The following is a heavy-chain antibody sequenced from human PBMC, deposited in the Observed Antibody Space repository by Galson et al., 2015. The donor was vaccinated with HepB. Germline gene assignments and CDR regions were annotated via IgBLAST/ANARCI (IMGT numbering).Heavy chain of an antibody. D-gene: IGHD2-2*01. CDR1: GFNFGTFW. V-gene: IGHV3-7*01. Sequence: SLRLSCAASGFNFGTFWLSWVRQAPGKGLEWVASVKQDGSGAYVDSVKGRFTISRDNAKNSLYLQMNSLRAEDAAVYYCARDRNFDVPAAAHWFDPWGQGTLVTVSS. J-gene: IGHJ5*02. CDR2: VKQDGSGA. CDR3: ARDRNFDVPAAAHWFDP.